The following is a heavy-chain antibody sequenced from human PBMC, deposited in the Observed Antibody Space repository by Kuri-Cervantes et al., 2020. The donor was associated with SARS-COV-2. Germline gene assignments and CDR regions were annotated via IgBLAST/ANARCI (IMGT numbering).Heavy chain of an antibody. CDR1: GFTFSGYA. J-gene: IGHJ3*02. D-gene: IGHD3-10*01. CDR2: ISYDGSNK. Sequence: GESLKTSCAAAGFTFSGYAMHWVRQAPGKGLEWVAVISYDGSNKYYAVSVKGRFTISRDNSKNALYLQMNCLRAEDTALYYCARDLIFVAYNRGTGAFYIWGQGTMVTVSS. CDR3: ARDLIFVAYNRGTGAFYI. V-gene: IGHV3-30-3*01.